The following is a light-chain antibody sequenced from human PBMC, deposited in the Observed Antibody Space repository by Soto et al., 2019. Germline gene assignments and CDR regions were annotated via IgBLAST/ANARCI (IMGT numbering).Light chain of an antibody. J-gene: IGKJ1*01. CDR2: GAS. Sequence: EIVMTQSPATLSVSPGERATLSCRASQSVSSNLAWYQQKPGQAPRLLIYGASTRATGGPARFSGSGSGTEFTLTISSLESEDSAVYYCQQYSSWPPWTFGQGTKVEIK. CDR1: QSVSSN. CDR3: QQYSSWPPWT. V-gene: IGKV3-15*01.